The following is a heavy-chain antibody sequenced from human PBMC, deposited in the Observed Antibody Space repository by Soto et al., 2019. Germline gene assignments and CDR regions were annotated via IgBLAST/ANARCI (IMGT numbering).Heavy chain of an antibody. J-gene: IGHJ4*02. Sequence: ASVKVSCKASGYTFTSHYLNWVRQATGQGLEWMGWMNPNSGNTGYAQKFQGRVTMTRNTSISTAYMELSSLRSEDTAVYYCARGRINYYGSGSYFDYWGQGTLVTVSS. D-gene: IGHD3-10*01. CDR1: GYTFTSHY. V-gene: IGHV1-8*02. CDR3: ARGRINYYGSGSYFDY. CDR2: MNPNSGNT.